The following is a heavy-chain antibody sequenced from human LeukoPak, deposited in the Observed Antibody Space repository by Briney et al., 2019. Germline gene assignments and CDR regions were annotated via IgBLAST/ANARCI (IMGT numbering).Heavy chain of an antibody. Sequence: GGSLRLSCAASRFTFGSYAMSWVRQAPGKGLEWVSTISGSGGGPYYADSVKGRFTISRDNSKNTLYLQMNSLRAEDTAVYYCAKDGMTTVDDFYYYYYMDVWGKETTVTVSS. CDR2: ISGSGGGP. CDR3: AKDGMTTVDDFYYYYYMDV. CDR1: RFTFGSYA. D-gene: IGHD4-11*01. V-gene: IGHV3-23*01. J-gene: IGHJ6*03.